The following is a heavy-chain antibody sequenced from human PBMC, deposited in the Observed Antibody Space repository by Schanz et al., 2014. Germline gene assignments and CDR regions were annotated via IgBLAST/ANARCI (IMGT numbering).Heavy chain of an antibody. CDR3: ATGRGYNYGYLYYFDS. J-gene: IGHJ4*02. CDR1: GYTLTELS. Sequence: QLLLVQSGAEVRKPGASVKVSCKVSGYTLTELSMHWVRQAPGKGLEWVGGFDPEDGETTYAQKFQGRVTMTEDTSSNTAYMELNSLRSEDTAVYYCATGRGYNYGYLYYFDSWGRGALVSVSS. D-gene: IGHD5-18*01. CDR2: FDPEDGET. V-gene: IGHV1-24*01.